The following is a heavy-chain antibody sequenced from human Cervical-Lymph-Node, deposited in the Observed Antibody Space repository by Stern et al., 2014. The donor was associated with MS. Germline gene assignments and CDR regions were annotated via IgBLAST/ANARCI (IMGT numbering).Heavy chain of an antibody. CDR2: IYPEDSDT. CDR3: ASPLRGINNAFDA. V-gene: IGHV5-51*01. J-gene: IGHJ3*01. CDR1: GYSFSNTW. Sequence: EVQLVESGGEVKKAGESLKISCKGSGYSFSNTWIGWVRQMPGKGLEWMGFIYPEDSDTRYSPSCQGQSAIPAASSISSTYLHWSSLKASDTAMYFCASPLRGINNAFDAWGQGTMVTVYS. D-gene: IGHD3-10*01.